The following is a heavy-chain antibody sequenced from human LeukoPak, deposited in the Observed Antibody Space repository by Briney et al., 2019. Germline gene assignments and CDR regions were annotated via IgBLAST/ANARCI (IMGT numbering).Heavy chain of an antibody. V-gene: IGHV3-74*01. CDR3: ARTFIGYDSSGYYSH. Sequence: GGSLRLSCAASGFTFSSYGMHWVRQAPGKGLEWVSRINSDGSSTSYADSVKGRFTISRDNAKNTLYLQMNSLRAEDTAVYYCARTFIGYDSSGYYSHWGQGTLVTVSS. CDR2: INSDGSST. D-gene: IGHD3-22*01. J-gene: IGHJ4*02. CDR1: GFTFSSYG.